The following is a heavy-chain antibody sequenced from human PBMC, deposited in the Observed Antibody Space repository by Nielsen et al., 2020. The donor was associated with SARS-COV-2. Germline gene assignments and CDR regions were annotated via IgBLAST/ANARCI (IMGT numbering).Heavy chain of an antibody. CDR2: IIPILGIA. Sequence: SVKVSCKASGGTFSSYAISWVRQAPGQGLEWMGRIIPILGIANYAQKFQGRVTITADKSTSTAYMELSSLRSEDTAVYYCAREAGGYSHPLDYWGQGTLVTVSS. D-gene: IGHD5-18*01. V-gene: IGHV1-69*04. CDR3: AREAGGYSHPLDY. CDR1: GGTFSSYA. J-gene: IGHJ4*02.